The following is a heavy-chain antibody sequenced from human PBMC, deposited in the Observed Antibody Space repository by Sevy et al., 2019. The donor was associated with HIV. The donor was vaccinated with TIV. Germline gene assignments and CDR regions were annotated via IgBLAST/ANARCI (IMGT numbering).Heavy chain of an antibody. J-gene: IGHJ4*02. CDR2: ISGSGGST. D-gene: IGHD1-26*01. CDR3: RGVGLTTDFDY. V-gene: IGHV3-23*01. Sequence: GGCLRLSCAASGFIFNSYAMSWVRQAPGKGLEWVSGISGSGGSTYYADSVKGRFIISRDNFKKTQYLEMNSLRAEDTAVYYCRGVGLTTDFDYWGQGTLVTVSS. CDR1: GFIFNSYA.